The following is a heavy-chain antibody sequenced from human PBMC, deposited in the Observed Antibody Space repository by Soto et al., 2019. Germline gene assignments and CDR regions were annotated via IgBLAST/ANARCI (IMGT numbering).Heavy chain of an antibody. CDR1: GGSISSYY. CDR2: IYYSGST. D-gene: IGHD3-10*01. CDR3: ARGRRWHKNSGSYDY. V-gene: IGHV4-59*01. J-gene: IGHJ4*02. Sequence: SETLSLTCTVSGGSISSYYWSWIRQPPGKGLEWIGYIYYSGSTNYNPSLKSRVTISVDTSKNQFSLKLSSVTAADTAVYYCARGRRWHKNSGSYDYWGQGTLVTVSS.